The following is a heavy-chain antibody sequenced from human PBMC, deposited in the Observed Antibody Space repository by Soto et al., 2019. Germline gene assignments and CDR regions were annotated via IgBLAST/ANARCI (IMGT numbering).Heavy chain of an antibody. CDR1: GFTVNSDY. Sequence: PVGSLRLSCAASGFTVNSDYMNWVRQTPGKGLEWVSSIYSGETTYYADSVRGRFTISSDKSKNTLYFQLSSLRIEDADVYYCTGDGRGLGRLSLFEYWGQGVLVTVSS. CDR3: TGDGRGLGRLSLFEY. V-gene: IGHV3-53*01. CDR2: IYSGETT. D-gene: IGHD2-21*02. J-gene: IGHJ4*02.